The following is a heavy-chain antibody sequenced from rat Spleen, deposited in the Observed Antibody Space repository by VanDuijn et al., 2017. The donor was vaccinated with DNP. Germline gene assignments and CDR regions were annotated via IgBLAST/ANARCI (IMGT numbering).Heavy chain of an antibody. Sequence: EVQLVESGGDLVQPGRSLKLSCVASGFTFNKYWMTWIRQVPGKGLEWVAAITSSGGSTYYPDSVKGRFTISRDNAKNTLYLQMNSLRSEDTATYYCATAIGDYWGQGVMVTVSS. D-gene: IGHD1-2*01. J-gene: IGHJ2*01. CDR1: GFTFNKYW. CDR3: ATAIGDY. V-gene: IGHV5-31*01. CDR2: ITSSGGST.